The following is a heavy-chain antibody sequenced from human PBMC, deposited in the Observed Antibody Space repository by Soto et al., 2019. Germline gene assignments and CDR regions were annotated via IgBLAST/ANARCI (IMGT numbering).Heavy chain of an antibody. CDR3: AVGKDFDY. Sequence: QVQLVQSGPEVIKPGASLNVSCTASGDTLTSYGVTWVRQAPGQGLEWRGFHSGQNGNTNYAQRFPGRVTMPADMSAATAYLQLRTLRSDDTAIYYCAVGKDFDYWGQGTLVIVSS. CDR1: GDTLTSYG. J-gene: IGHJ4*02. D-gene: IGHD1-26*01. V-gene: IGHV1-18*04. CDR2: HSGQNGNT.